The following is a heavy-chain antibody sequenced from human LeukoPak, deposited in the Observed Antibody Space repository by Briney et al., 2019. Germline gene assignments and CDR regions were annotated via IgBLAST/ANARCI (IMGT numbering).Heavy chain of an antibody. V-gene: IGHV1-2*06. Sequence: ASVKVSCKASGYTFTGYYMHWVRQAPGQGLEWMGRINPNSGGTNYAQKFQGRVTMTRDTSISTAYMELSRLRSDGTAVYYCARQRVGATTKVFDYWGQGTLVTVSS. D-gene: IGHD1-26*01. CDR1: GYTFTGYY. CDR2: INPNSGGT. CDR3: ARQRVGATTKVFDY. J-gene: IGHJ4*02.